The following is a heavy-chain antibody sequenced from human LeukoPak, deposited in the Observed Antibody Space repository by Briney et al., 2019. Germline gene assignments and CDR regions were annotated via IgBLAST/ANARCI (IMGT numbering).Heavy chain of an antibody. CDR1: GFTFNNYA. CDR2: ITGSSDTE. Sequence: GGSLRLSCAASGFTFNNYAMSWVRQAPGKGLEWVSAITGSSDTEYYAHSVSGRFTISRDNSENTLFLQMNSLRAEDTAVYYCAEDLGTHGWIIDSWGQGTLVTVSS. V-gene: IGHV3-23*01. CDR3: AEDLGTHGWIIDS. J-gene: IGHJ4*02. D-gene: IGHD2-2*03.